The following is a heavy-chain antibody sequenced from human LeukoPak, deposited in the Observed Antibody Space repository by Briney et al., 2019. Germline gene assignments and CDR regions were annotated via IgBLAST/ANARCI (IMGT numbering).Heavy chain of an antibody. CDR2: ISSSSSYI. CDR3: ARVGEDSSSWYYYYYYYGMDV. V-gene: IGHV3-21*01. J-gene: IGHJ6*02. CDR1: GFTFSSYS. D-gene: IGHD6-13*01. Sequence: KPGGSLRLPCAASGFTFSSYSMNWVRQAPGKGPEWVSSISSSSSYIYYADSVKGRFTISRDNAKNSLYLQMNSLRAEDTAVYYCARVGEDSSSWYYYYYYYGMDVWGQGTTVTVSS.